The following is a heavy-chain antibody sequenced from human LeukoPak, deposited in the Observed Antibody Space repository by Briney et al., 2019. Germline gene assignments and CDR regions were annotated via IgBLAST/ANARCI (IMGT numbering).Heavy chain of an antibody. Sequence: GGSLRLSCAASGFTFDDYGMSWVRQAPGKGLEWVSGINWNGGSTGYADSVKGRFTISRDNAKNSLYLQMNSLRAEDTALYYCARGLNSSGYYYGMVYWGQGTLVTVSS. J-gene: IGHJ4*02. D-gene: IGHD3-22*01. V-gene: IGHV3-20*04. CDR2: INWNGGST. CDR3: ARGLNSSGYYYGMVY. CDR1: GFTFDDYG.